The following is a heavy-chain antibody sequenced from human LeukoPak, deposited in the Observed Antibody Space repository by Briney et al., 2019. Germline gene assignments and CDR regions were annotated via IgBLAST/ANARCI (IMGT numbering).Heavy chain of an antibody. CDR3: ARGSRELYYFDY. V-gene: IGHV4-59*01. D-gene: IGHD1-7*01. J-gene: IGHJ4*02. Sequence: PSETLSLTCTVSGGSISSYYWSWIRQPPGKGLEWIGYIYYSGSAKYNPSLKSRVTISVDASKTQFSLKLNSVTAADTAVYYCARGSRELYYFDYWGQGTLVTVSS. CDR1: GGSISSYY. CDR2: IYYSGSA.